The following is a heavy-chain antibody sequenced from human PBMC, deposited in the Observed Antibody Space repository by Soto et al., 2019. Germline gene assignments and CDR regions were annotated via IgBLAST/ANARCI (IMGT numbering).Heavy chain of an antibody. V-gene: IGHV3-23*01. CDR3: AKGGSSGWYSPYGY. Sequence: EVQLLESGGGLVQPGGSLRLSCAASGFTVSSYAMSWVRQAPGKGLEWVSAISGSGGSTYYADSVKGRFTISRDNSKYTLYLQMNSLRAEDTAVYYCAKGGSSGWYSPYGYWGQGTLVTVSS. J-gene: IGHJ4*02. D-gene: IGHD6-19*01. CDR1: GFTVSSYA. CDR2: ISGSGGST.